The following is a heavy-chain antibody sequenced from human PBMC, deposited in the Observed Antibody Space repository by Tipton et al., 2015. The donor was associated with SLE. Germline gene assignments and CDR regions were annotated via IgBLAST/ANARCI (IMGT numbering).Heavy chain of an antibody. D-gene: IGHD3-22*01. CDR1: GGSFSGYY. J-gene: IGHJ6*03. CDR2: ISQSGRS. CDR3: ARHYYDSSDFHYYYYMEV. V-gene: IGHV4-34*01. Sequence: TLSLTCAVYGGSFSGYYWSWIRQSPGKGLEWIGDISQSGRSNYNPSLKSRVTISVDTSKNQFSLKLTSVTAADTAVYYCARHYYDSSDFHYYYYMEVWGKGTTVTVSS.